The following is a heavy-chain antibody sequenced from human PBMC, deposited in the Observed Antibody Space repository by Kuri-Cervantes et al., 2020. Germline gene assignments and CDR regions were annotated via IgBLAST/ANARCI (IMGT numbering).Heavy chain of an antibody. CDR3: AKDIIEGIVVVVAATSAFDI. J-gene: IGHJ3*02. D-gene: IGHD2-15*01. V-gene: IGHV3-23*01. CDR2: ISASGGST. CDR1: GFTFSSHA. Sequence: GESLKISCAASGFTFSSHAMSWVRQAPAKGLEWFSAISASGGSTYYADSVKGRFTISRDNSKNTLYLQMNSLRAEDTALYYCAKDIIEGIVVVVAATSAFDIWGQGTMVTVSS.